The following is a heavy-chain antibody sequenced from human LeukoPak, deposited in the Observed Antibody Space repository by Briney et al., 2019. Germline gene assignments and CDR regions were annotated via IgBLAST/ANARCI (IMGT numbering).Heavy chain of an antibody. CDR3: ARHYGLNYYDSTALEY. CDR1: GDSISRSAFY. CDR2: RYETGST. Sequence: SETLSLTCSISGDSISRSAFYWGWIRQLPGKGLEWIGSRYETGSTFQNPSLKSRVTISVDTSKNQFSLNLTSVTAADTAVYFCARHYGLNYYDSTALEYWGQGILVTVSS. V-gene: IGHV4-39*01. J-gene: IGHJ4*02. D-gene: IGHD3-22*01.